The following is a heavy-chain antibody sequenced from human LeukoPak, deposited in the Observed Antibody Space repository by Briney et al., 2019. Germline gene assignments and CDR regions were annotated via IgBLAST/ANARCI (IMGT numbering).Heavy chain of an antibody. CDR3: AKEPSETILDV. Sequence: QPGGSLRLSCAASGFTFSSYGMHWVRQAPGKGLEWVAVISYDGSNKYYADSVKGRFTISRDNSKNTLYLQMNSLRAEDTAVYYCAKEPSETILDVWGQGTTVTVSS. V-gene: IGHV3-30*18. CDR1: GFTFSSYG. J-gene: IGHJ6*02. CDR2: ISYDGSNK. D-gene: IGHD3-3*01.